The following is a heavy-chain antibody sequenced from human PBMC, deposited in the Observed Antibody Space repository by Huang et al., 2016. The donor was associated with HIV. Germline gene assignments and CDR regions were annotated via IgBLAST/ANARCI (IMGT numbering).Heavy chain of an antibody. D-gene: IGHD2-15*01. CDR1: GYMFASYT. J-gene: IGHJ5*02. CDR3: GRGGGGGSWQTPLVWLDP. CDR2: VNTITEKS. V-gene: IGHV7-4-1*04. Sequence: QVRLVQSGSELKKPGASVKISCKTSGYMFASYTIQWVRQAPGQGLEWIGWVNTITEKSASAPAFTGRVLLSFDTSINMAYLEINGLESQDTAVYFCGRGGGGGSWQTPLVWLDPWGQGTLISVSS.